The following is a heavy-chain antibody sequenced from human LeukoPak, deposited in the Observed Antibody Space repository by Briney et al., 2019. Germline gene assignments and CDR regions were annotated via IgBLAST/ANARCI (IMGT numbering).Heavy chain of an antibody. V-gene: IGHV4-4*07. CDR1: SGSIGNYY. CDR2: IHKSGST. Sequence: SETLSLTCTVSSGSIGNYYWSWIRQPAGKGLEWIGRIHKSGSTDYSPSLKSRVSMSLDTSTNQFSLKLTSVTAADTAVYYCARVGPMVAATYYFDYWGQGTLVTVSS. J-gene: IGHJ4*02. D-gene: IGHD2-15*01. CDR3: ARVGPMVAATYYFDY.